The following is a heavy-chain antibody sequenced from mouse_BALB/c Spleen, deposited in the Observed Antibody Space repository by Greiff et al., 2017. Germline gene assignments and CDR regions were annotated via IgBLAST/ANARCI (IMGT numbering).Heavy chain of an antibody. J-gene: IGHJ3*01. V-gene: IGHV5-6*01. D-gene: IGHD1-1*01. CDR2: ISSGGSYT. Sequence: EVKVVESGGDLVKPGGSLKLSCAASGFTFSSYGMSWVRQTPDKRLEWVATISSGGSYTYYPDSVKGRFTISRDNAKNTLYLQMSSLKSEDTAMYYCARHREVEDWGQGTLVTVSA. CDR1: GFTFSSYG. CDR3: ARHREVED.